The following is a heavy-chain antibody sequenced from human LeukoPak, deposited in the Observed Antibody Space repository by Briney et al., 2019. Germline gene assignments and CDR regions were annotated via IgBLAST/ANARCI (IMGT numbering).Heavy chain of an antibody. CDR3: AREGVTMVRGIIYSYYGMDV. Sequence: SQTLSLTCAISGDSVSSNSAAWNWIRQSPSRGLEWLGRTYYRSKWYNDYAVSVKSRITINPDTSKNQFSLQLNFVTPEDTAVYYCAREGVTMVRGIIYSYYGMDVWGQGTTVTVSS. CDR2: TYYRSKWYN. D-gene: IGHD3-10*01. J-gene: IGHJ6*02. CDR1: GDSVSSNSAA. V-gene: IGHV6-1*01.